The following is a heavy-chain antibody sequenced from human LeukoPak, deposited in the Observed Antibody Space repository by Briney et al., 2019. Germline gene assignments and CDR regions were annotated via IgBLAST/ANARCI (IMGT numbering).Heavy chain of an antibody. Sequence: GGSLRLSCAASGFTFSSYVMSWVRQAPGKGLEWVSVISGSGGSTYYADSVKGRFTISRDNSKNTLYLQMNSLRAEDTAVYYCAKGTGTTFRFRTYSYFYHMDVWGKGTTVTVSS. CDR2: ISGSGGST. D-gene: IGHD1-7*01. CDR1: GFTFSSYV. J-gene: IGHJ6*03. V-gene: IGHV3-23*01. CDR3: AKGTGTTFRFRTYSYFYHMDV.